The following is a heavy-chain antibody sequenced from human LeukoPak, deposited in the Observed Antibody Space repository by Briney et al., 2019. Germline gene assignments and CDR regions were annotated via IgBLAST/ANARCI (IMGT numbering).Heavy chain of an antibody. CDR2: ISYDGSYK. J-gene: IGHJ6*02. D-gene: IGHD6-19*01. Sequence: GGSLRLSCAASGFTFSSYGMHWVRQAPGKGLEWVAVISYDGSYKYYADSVKGRFTISRDNSKNTLYLQMNSLRADDTAVYYCAKDTASGWSKYSMDVWGQGTTVTVSS. CDR3: AKDTASGWSKYSMDV. V-gene: IGHV3-30*18. CDR1: GFTFSSYG.